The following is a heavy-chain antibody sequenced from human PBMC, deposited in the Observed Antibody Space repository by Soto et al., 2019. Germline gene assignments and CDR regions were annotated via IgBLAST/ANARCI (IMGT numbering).Heavy chain of an antibody. CDR1: GGTFSSYA. D-gene: IGHD3-3*01. V-gene: IGHV1-69*12. CDR2: IIPIFGTA. CDR3: AVTIFGVVDYYYYGMDV. J-gene: IGHJ6*02. Sequence: QVQLVQSGAEVKKPGSSVKVSCKASGGTFSSYAISWVRQAPGQGLEWMGGIIPIFGTANYAQKFQGRVTITAXXSXSXAYMELSSLRSEDTTVYYCAVTIFGVVDYYYYGMDVWGQGTTVTVSS.